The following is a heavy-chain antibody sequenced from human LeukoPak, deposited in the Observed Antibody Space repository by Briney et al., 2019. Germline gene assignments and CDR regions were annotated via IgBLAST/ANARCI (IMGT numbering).Heavy chain of an antibody. D-gene: IGHD3-22*01. J-gene: IGHJ6*03. Sequence: ASVKVSCKASGGTFSSYAISWVRQAPGQGLEWMGGIIPIFGTANYAQKFQGRVTITTDESTSTAYMELSSLRSEDTAVYYCARVGDSSGYYYHYYYYYMDVWGKGTTVTVSS. V-gene: IGHV1-69*05. CDR1: GGTFSSYA. CDR3: ARVGDSSGYYYHYYYYYMDV. CDR2: IIPIFGTA.